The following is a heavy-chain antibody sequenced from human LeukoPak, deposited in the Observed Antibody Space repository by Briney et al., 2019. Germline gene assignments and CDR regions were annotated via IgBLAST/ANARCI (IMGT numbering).Heavy chain of an antibody. D-gene: IGHD5-18*01. V-gene: IGHV3-33*01. CDR1: GFTFSSSG. Sequence: PGRSLRLSCAASGFTFSSSGMHWVRQAPGKGLEWVAVMWYEGGNKYYADSVKGRFTISRDNSKNTLYFQMNSLRAEDTAVYYCARGHSYGPSGAFDIWGQGTMVTVSS. CDR3: ARGHSYGPSGAFDI. CDR2: MWYEGGNK. J-gene: IGHJ3*02.